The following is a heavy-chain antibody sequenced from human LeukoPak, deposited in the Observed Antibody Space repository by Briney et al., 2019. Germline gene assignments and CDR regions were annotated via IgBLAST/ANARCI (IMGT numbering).Heavy chain of an antibody. V-gene: IGHV3-23*01. CDR2: ISGSGGST. D-gene: IGHD5-18*01. Sequence: GGSLRLSCAASGFTFSNYGMSWVRQAPGKGLEWVSAISGSGGSTYYADSVKGRFTISRDNSKNTLYLQMNSLRAEDTAVYYCAGAAVVAATGYSYGYGSWFDPWGQGTLVTVSS. J-gene: IGHJ5*02. CDR3: AGAAVVAATGYSYGYGSWFDP. CDR1: GFTFSNYG.